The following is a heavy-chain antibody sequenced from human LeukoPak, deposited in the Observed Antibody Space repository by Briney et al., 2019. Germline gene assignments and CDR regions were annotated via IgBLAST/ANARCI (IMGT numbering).Heavy chain of an antibody. J-gene: IGHJ3*02. CDR2: ISWNSGSI. CDR3: AKGQELSGSYLLGAFDI. V-gene: IGHV3-9*03. Sequence: GGSLRLSCAASGFTFDDYAMHWARQAPGKGLEWVSGISWNSGSIGYADSVKGRFTISRDNAKNSLYLQMNSLRAEDMALYYCAKGQELSGSYLLGAFDIWGQGTMVTVSS. CDR1: GFTFDDYA. D-gene: IGHD1-26*01.